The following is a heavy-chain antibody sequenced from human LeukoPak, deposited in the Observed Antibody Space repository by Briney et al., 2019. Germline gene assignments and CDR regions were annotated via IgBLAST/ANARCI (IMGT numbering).Heavy chain of an antibody. CDR1: GGSISSHSRGSINSHY. CDR2: IYFSGIT. D-gene: IGHD2-15*01. J-gene: IGHJ5*01. Sequence: SETLSLTCAVSGGSISSHSRGSINSHYWSWIRQPPGRGLERIGYIYFSGITNYNPSLKSRVIISIDTSKNQFSLRLNSVTAADPAVYYCGGGELWARVVPPGGFTWFDSGARGPLVRVSS. CDR3: GGGELWARVVPPGGFTWFDS. V-gene: IGHV4-61*01.